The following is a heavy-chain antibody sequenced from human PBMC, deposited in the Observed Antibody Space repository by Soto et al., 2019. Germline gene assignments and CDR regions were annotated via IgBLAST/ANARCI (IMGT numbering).Heavy chain of an antibody. CDR2: INDRGSI. V-gene: IGHV4-34*01. D-gene: IGHD3-9*01. Sequence: QVQLQQWGAGPLRPLETLSLTCGVSGGSFSCYYWAWIRQSPGKGLEWIGEINDRGSINYNPSLKIRVSISVDTSKNHYSLTLRSVTAADTAVYYCARESHDILTGPPWVWYFDLWGRGTLVTVSS. J-gene: IGHJ2*01. CDR3: ARESHDILTGPPWVWYFDL. CDR1: GGSFSCYY.